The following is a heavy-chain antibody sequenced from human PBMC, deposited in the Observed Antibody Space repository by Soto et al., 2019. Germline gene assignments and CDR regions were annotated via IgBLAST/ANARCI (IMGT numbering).Heavy chain of an antibody. V-gene: IGHV1-46*03. CDR2: INPSGGST. J-gene: IGHJ6*02. CDR1: GYTFTSYY. Sequence: ASVKVSCKASGYTFTSYYMHWVRQAPGQGLEWMGIINPSGGSTSYAQKFQGRVTMTRDTSTSTVYMELSSLRSEDTAVYYCARAVYGSGHYYYYGMDVWGQGTKVTV. CDR3: ARAVYGSGHYYYYGMDV. D-gene: IGHD3-10*01.